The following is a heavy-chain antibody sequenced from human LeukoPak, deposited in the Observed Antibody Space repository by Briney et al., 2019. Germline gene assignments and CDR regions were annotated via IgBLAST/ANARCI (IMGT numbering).Heavy chain of an antibody. CDR3: ARAHYDSSGYDH. CDR1: GFTFSSYS. J-gene: IGHJ4*02. V-gene: IGHV3-21*01. CDR2: ISSSSSYI. D-gene: IGHD3-22*01. Sequence: GGSLRLSCAASGFTFSSYSRNWVRQAPGKGLEWVSSISSSSSYIYYADSVKGRFTISRDNAKNSLYLQMNSLRAEDTAVYYCARAHYDSSGYDHWGQGTLVTVSS.